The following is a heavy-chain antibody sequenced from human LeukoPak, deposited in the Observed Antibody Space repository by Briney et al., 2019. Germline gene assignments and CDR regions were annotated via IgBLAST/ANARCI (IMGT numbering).Heavy chain of an antibody. D-gene: IGHD2-21*02. V-gene: IGHV3-30-3*01. CDR2: ISYDGSNK. CDR1: GFTFSSYA. Sequence: GGSLRLSCAASGFTFSSYAVHWVRQAPGKGLEWVAVISYDGSNKYYADSVKGRFTISRDNSKNTLYLQMNSLRAEDTAVYYCARDLYCGGDCYSGVSDYWGQGTLVTVSS. J-gene: IGHJ4*02. CDR3: ARDLYCGGDCYSGVSDY.